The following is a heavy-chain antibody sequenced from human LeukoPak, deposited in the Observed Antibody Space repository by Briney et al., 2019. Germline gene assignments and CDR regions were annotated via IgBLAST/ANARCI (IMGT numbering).Heavy chain of an antibody. J-gene: IGHJ4*02. Sequence: GGSLRLSCAASGFNFSTSWMNWVRQAPGKGLEWASAISGSGGSTYYADSVKGRFTISRDNSKNTLYLQMNSLRAEDTAVYYCAKDVYDYVWGSYRYAVDYWGQGTLVTVSS. CDR1: GFNFSTSW. V-gene: IGHV3-23*01. D-gene: IGHD3-16*02. CDR3: AKDVYDYVWGSYRYAVDY. CDR2: ISGSGGST.